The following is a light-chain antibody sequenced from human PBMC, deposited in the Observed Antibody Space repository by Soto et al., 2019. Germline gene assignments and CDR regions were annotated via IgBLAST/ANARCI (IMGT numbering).Light chain of an antibody. CDR2: RNN. J-gene: IGLJ3*02. CDR1: RSNIGRNF. V-gene: IGLV1-47*01. CDR3: ASWYDTGDAQV. Sequence: QSVLTQSPSASGTPGQRVTISGSGSRSNIGRNFVSWYQQVPGTAPRLLIQRNNDRPSGVPDRFSGSKSGTSVSLAISGLRSDDDATDYCASWYDTGDAQVFGGGTQLTVL.